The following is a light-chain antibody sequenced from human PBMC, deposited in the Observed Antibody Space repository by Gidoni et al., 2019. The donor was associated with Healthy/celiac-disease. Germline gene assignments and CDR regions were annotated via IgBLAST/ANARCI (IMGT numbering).Light chain of an antibody. CDR2: AAS. CDR1: QSIRSY. V-gene: IGKV1-39*01. CDR3: QQSYSTPPLT. J-gene: IGKJ4*01. Sequence: DIQMTQSPSSLSASVGDRVTITCRASQSIRSYLNWYQQKPGKAPKLLIYAASSLQSGVPSMFSGSGSGTDFTLTISSLQPEDFATYYCQQSYSTPPLTFGGGTKVEIK.